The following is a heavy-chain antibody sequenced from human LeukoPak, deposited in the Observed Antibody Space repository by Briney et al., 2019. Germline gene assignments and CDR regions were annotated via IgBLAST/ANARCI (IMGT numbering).Heavy chain of an antibody. J-gene: IGHJ1*01. Sequence: GGSLRLSCTASGFTFSTYWMHWVRQAPGKGLVRVSRINSDGSSTSYADSVKGRFTISRDNAKNTLYLQMNSLRAEDTAVYYCARDVSGYYPPAGVVQHWGQGTLVTVSS. V-gene: IGHV3-74*01. CDR2: INSDGSST. CDR1: GFTFSTYW. CDR3: ARDVSGYYPPAGVVQH. D-gene: IGHD3-22*01.